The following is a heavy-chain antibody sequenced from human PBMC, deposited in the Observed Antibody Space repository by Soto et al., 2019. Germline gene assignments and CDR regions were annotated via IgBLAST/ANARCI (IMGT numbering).Heavy chain of an antibody. Sequence: QVQLVQSGAEVKKPGSSVKVSCKASGGTFSSYAISWVRQAPGQGLEWMGGIIPIFGTANYAQKFQGRVTITADESTGTAYMGLSSLRSEDTAVYYCARLGTPYYSSSWGNWFDPWGQGTLVTVSS. D-gene: IGHD6-13*01. J-gene: IGHJ5*02. V-gene: IGHV1-69*01. CDR1: GGTFSSYA. CDR2: IIPIFGTA. CDR3: ARLGTPYYSSSWGNWFDP.